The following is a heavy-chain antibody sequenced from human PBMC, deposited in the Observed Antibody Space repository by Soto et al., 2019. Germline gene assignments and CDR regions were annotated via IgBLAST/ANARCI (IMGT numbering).Heavy chain of an antibody. Sequence: QVQLVQSGAEVKKPGSSVKVSCKASGGTFSSYAISWVRQAPGQGLEWMGGIIPIFGTANYAQKFQGRVTINADESTSTAYMELSSLRSEDTAVYYFARALTGTTLYYYYGMDVWGQGTKVTVS. D-gene: IGHD1-20*01. CDR1: GGTFSSYA. CDR3: ARALTGTTLYYYYGMDV. CDR2: IIPIFGTA. J-gene: IGHJ6*02. V-gene: IGHV1-69*01.